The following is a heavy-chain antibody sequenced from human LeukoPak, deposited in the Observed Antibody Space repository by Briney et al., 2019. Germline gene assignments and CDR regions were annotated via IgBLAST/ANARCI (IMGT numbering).Heavy chain of an antibody. CDR2: IYYSGST. J-gene: IGHJ4*02. V-gene: IGHV4-59*01. Sequence: PSETLSLTCTVSGGSISSYYWSWIRQPPGKGLEWIGYIYYSGSTNYNPSLKSRVTISVDTSKNQFSLKLSSVTAADTAVYYCARGPTYYYDSSGSYFDYWGQGTLVTVSS. CDR1: GGSISSYY. CDR3: ARGPTYYYDSSGSYFDY. D-gene: IGHD3-22*01.